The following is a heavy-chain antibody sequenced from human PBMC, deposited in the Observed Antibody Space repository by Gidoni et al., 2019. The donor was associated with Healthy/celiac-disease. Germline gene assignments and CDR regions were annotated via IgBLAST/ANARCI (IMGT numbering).Heavy chain of an antibody. CDR2: IYWDDDK. D-gene: IGHD2-2*02. CDR3: AHTTGVPPHCSSTSCYTTGAEYFQH. J-gene: IGHJ1*01. CDR1: GFSLSTSGVG. Sequence: QITLKESGPTLVKPTQTLTLTCTFSGFSLSTSGVGVGWIRQPPGKALEWLALIYWDDDKRYSPSLKSRLTITKDTSKNQVVLTMTNMDPVDTATYYCAHTTGVPPHCSSTSCYTTGAEYFQHWGQGTLVTVSS. V-gene: IGHV2-5*02.